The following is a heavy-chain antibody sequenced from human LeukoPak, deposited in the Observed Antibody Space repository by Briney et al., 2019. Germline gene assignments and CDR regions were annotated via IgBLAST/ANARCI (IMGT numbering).Heavy chain of an antibody. J-gene: IGHJ5*02. CDR1: GGTFSSYA. CDR3: ARVACSSTSCYAWFDP. CDR2: IIPIFGTA. Sequence: SVKVSCKASGGTFSSYAISWVRQAPGQGLEWMGGIIPIFGTANYAQKFQGRVTITTDESTSTAHMELSSLRSEDTAVYYCARVACSSTSCYAWFDPWGQGTLVTVSS. D-gene: IGHD2-2*01. V-gene: IGHV1-69*05.